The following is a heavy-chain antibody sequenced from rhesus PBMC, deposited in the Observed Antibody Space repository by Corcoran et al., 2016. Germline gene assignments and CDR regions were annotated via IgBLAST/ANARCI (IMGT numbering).Heavy chain of an antibody. V-gene: IGHV4-169*01. CDR2: NYGSGSST. CDR1: GGSISSSY. Sequence: QLQLQESGPGLVKPSETLSVTCAVSGGSISSSYWSWIRQAPGKGLEWIGYNYGSGSSTNYNPSLKSRVTMSVDTYKNQLSLKLSSVTTADTAVYCCARVPDYWGQGVLVTVSS. CDR3: ARVPDY. J-gene: IGHJ4*01.